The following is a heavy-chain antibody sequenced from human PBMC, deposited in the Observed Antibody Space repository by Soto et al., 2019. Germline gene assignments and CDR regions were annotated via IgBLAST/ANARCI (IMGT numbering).Heavy chain of an antibody. CDR1: GGSISSYY. D-gene: IGHD2-2*01. CDR2: IYYSGST. Sequence: SETLSLTCTVSGGSISSYYWSWIRQPPGKGLEWIGYIYYSGSTNYNPSLKSRVTISVDTSKNQFSLKLSSVTAADTAVYYCARHRLGYCSSTSCYRVTEIDYRGQGTLVTVSS. J-gene: IGHJ4*02. V-gene: IGHV4-59*08. CDR3: ARHRLGYCSSTSCYRVTEIDY.